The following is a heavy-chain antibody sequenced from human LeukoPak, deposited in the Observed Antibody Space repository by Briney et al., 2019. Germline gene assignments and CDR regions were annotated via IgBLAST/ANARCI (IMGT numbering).Heavy chain of an antibody. Sequence: GGSLRLSCAASGFTFSSYAMSWVRQAPGKGLEWVSAISGSGGSTYYADSVKGRFTISRDNSKNTLYLQMNSLRAEDTAVYYCARDPPYYYDSSGYYYAIGGSDYWGQGTLVTVSS. V-gene: IGHV3-23*01. D-gene: IGHD3-22*01. CDR3: ARDPPYYYDSSGYYYAIGGSDY. J-gene: IGHJ4*02. CDR2: ISGSGGST. CDR1: GFTFSSYA.